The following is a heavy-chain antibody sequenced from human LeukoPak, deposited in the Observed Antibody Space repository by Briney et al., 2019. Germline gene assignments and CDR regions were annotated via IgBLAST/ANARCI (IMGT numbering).Heavy chain of an antibody. CDR1: GGSISSYY. CDR3: ATGYSSTWYYFDY. V-gene: IGHV4-59*01. J-gene: IGHJ4*02. D-gene: IGHD6-13*01. CDR2: IYHSGST. Sequence: KPSETLSLTCTVSGGSISSYYWSGIRQPPGKGLEWIGYIYHSGSTNYNPSLKSRVTISADTSKDQFSLKLASVTAADTAVYYCATGYSSTWYYFDYWGQGPLVTVSS.